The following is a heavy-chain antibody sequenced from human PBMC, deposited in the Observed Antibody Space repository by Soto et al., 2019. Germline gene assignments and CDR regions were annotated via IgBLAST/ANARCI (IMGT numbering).Heavy chain of an antibody. Sequence: PSETLSLTCAVYGGSFSGYYWSWIRQPPGKGLEWIGEINHRGSTNYNPSLKSRITISVDTSKNQFSLKLSSGTAADTAVYYCAIKIRRYYFGSGSYGGYYYYGMDVCGQGTTVTVSS. CDR1: GGSFSGYY. CDR3: AIKIRRYYFGSGSYGGYYYYGMDV. CDR2: INHRGST. D-gene: IGHD3-10*01. V-gene: IGHV4-34*01. J-gene: IGHJ6*02.